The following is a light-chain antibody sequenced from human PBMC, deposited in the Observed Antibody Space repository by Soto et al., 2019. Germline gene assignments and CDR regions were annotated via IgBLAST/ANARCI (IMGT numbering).Light chain of an antibody. CDR2: EVS. CDR1: SSDIGGYNY. V-gene: IGLV2-14*01. CDR3: GSYTRSYTWV. J-gene: IGLJ3*02. Sequence: QSALTQPASVSGSPGQSITISCTGTSSDIGGYNYVSWYQQHPGKAPKLMIFEVSNRPSGVSNRFSGSKSGNTASLTISGLQAEDEADYYCGSYTRSYTWVFGGGTKVTVL.